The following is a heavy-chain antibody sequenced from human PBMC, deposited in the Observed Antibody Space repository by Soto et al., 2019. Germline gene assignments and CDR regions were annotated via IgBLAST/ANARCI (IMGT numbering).Heavy chain of an antibody. J-gene: IGHJ4*02. CDR1: GGSISSYY. CDR2: IYNSGRT. V-gene: IGHV4-59*08. Sequence: QVQLQESGPGLVKPSETLSLTCTVSGGSISSYYWSWIRQPPGKGLEWIGYIYNSGRTNYNPPLKSRVTISVDTSKNQFSLKLSSVTAAATAVYYRARRYGYSFDYWGQGTLVTVSS. D-gene: IGHD1-1*01. CDR3: ARRYGYSFDY.